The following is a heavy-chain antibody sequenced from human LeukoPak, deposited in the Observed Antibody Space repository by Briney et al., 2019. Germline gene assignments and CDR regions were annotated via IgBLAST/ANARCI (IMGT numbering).Heavy chain of an antibody. V-gene: IGHV3-74*01. CDR2: INSDGSST. D-gene: IGHD7-27*01. CDR3: GRGHWGLDY. J-gene: IGHJ4*02. Sequence: GGSLRLSCAASGFTFSSFWMHWVRHAPGKGLVWVSRINSDGSSTSYADSVKGRFTISRDNAKSSVYLQMNSLRAEDTAVYYCGRGHWGLDYWGQGALVTVSS. CDR1: GFTFSSFW.